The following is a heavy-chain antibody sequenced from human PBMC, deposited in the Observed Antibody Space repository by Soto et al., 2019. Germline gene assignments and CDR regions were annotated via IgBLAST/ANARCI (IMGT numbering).Heavy chain of an antibody. Sequence: SVKVCCNASGGTFSSYAISCVRQSPGQCLGWMGGRIPICGTANYAPKFQGRVTITADESTRTAYMELSSMRSEDTAVSYRARDFTDPHCSGGRCYSDGMAVGGQGTTVTLSS. CDR1: GGTFSSYA. J-gene: IGHJ6*01. CDR3: ARDFTDPHCSGGRCYSDGMAV. CDR2: RIPICGTA. D-gene: IGHD2-15*01. V-gene: IGHV1-69*13.